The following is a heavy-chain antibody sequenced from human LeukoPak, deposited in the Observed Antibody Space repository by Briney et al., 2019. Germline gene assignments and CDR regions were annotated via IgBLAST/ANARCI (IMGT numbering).Heavy chain of an antibody. D-gene: IGHD2-8*01. Sequence: SETLSLTCTVSGGSISSGGYYWSWIRQPPGKGLEWIGEINHSGSTNYNPSLKNRVTISVDTSKNQFSLKLSSVTAADTAVYYCARRAQRLVYAIAYDYWGQGTLVTVSS. V-gene: IGHV4-39*07. CDR2: INHSGST. CDR3: ARRAQRLVYAIAYDY. J-gene: IGHJ4*02. CDR1: GGSISSGGYY.